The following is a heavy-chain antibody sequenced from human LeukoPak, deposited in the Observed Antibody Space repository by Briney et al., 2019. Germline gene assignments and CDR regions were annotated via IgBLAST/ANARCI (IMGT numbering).Heavy chain of an antibody. D-gene: IGHD6-13*01. CDR2: ISSSGGTI. Sequence: GGSLRLSCAASGFTFSSSEMNWVRQAPGKGLDWVSYISSSGGTISYADSVKGRFTISRDNAKNSLYLQMNSLRAEDTAIYYCARSGQHLFDFWGQGTLVTVSS. CDR3: ARSGQHLFDF. J-gene: IGHJ4*02. CDR1: GFTFSSSE. V-gene: IGHV3-48*03.